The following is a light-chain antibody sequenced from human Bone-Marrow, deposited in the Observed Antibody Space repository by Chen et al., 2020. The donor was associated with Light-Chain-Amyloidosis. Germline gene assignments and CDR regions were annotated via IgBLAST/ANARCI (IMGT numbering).Light chain of an antibody. CDR3: QSADSSRTYEVI. J-gene: IGLJ2*01. Sequence: SYELTQTHSVSVSPAQTAKITCAGDDLPTKYAYWYQQKPGQATVLVIHRDTERPSGISERFSGSSSGTTATFTISGVQAEDEADYHCQSADSSRTYEVIFGGGTKLTVL. CDR1: DLPTKY. V-gene: IGLV3-25*03. CDR2: RDT.